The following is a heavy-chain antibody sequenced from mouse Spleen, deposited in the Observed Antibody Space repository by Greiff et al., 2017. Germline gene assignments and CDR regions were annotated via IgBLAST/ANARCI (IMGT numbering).Heavy chain of an antibody. CDR2: ISYDGSN. J-gene: IGHJ4*01. V-gene: IGHV3-6*02. CDR3: AREPDYYAMDY. Sequence: EVKLQESGPGLVKPSQSLSLTCSVTGYSITSGYYWNWIRQFPGNKLEWMGYISYDGSNNYNPSLKNRISITRDTSKNQFFLKLNSVTTEDTATYYCAREPDYYAMDYWGQGTSVTVSS. CDR1: GYSITSGYY.